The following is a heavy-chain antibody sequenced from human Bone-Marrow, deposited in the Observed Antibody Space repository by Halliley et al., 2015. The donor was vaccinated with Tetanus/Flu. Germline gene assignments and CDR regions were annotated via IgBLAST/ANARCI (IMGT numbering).Heavy chain of an antibody. J-gene: IGHJ4*02. CDR1: GDSINSYY. V-gene: IGHV4-59*01. CDR3: ARRGYSYGYYYFDY. CDR2: IYHSGST. D-gene: IGHD5-18*01. Sequence: TLSLTCTVSGDSINSYYWSWIRQPPGKGLEWIGHIYHSGSTNYNPSLKSRVTISVDTSKNQFSLKLSSVTAADTAVYYCARRGYSYGYYYFDYWGQGTLVTVSS.